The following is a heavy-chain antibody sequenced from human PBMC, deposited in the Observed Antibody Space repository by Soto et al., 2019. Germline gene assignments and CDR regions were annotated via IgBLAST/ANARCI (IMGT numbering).Heavy chain of an antibody. CDR3: ARDRYNWNPKPYFDY. CDR2: ISAYNGNT. V-gene: IGHV1-18*01. J-gene: IGHJ4*02. CDR1: GYTFTSYG. Sequence: ASVKVSCKASGYTFTSYGISWVRQAPGQGLEWMGWISAYNGNTNYAQKLQGRVTMTTDTSTSTAYMELRSLRSDDTAVYYCARDRYNWNPKPYFDYWGQGTLVTVSS. D-gene: IGHD1-1*01.